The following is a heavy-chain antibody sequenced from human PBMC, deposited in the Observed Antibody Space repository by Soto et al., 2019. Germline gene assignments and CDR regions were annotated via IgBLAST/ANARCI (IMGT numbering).Heavy chain of an antibody. D-gene: IGHD6-13*01. CDR2: IYYSGST. Sequence: SETLSLTCTVSGGSVSSGSYYWSWIRQPPGKGLEWIGYIYYSGSTNYNPSLKSRVTISVDTSKNQFSLKLSSVTAADTAVYYCASCHSSSCYSLTHKGNWFDPWGQGTLVTVSS. J-gene: IGHJ5*02. CDR3: ASCHSSSCYSLTHKGNWFDP. V-gene: IGHV4-61*01. CDR1: GGSVSSGSYY.